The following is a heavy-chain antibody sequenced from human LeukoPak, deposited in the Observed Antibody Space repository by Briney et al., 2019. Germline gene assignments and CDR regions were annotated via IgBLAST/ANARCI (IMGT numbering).Heavy chain of an antibody. V-gene: IGHV1-18*01. CDR1: GYTFTSYI. CDR3: ARSGRGGATGYFDY. CDR2: ISAYNGNT. D-gene: IGHD1-26*01. J-gene: IGHJ4*02. Sequence: GASLKVSCKASGYTFTSYIISWVRQAPGQGLEWMGWISAYNGNTNYAQKLQGRVTMTTDTSTSTAYMELRSLRSDDTAVYYCARSGRGGATGYFDYWGQGTLVTVSS.